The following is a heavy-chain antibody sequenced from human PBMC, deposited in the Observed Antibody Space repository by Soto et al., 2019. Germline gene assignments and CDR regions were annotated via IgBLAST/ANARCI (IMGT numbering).Heavy chain of an antibody. CDR3: ALRKTGSYFDY. J-gene: IGHJ4*02. D-gene: IGHD1-26*01. V-gene: IGHV3-23*01. Sequence: GGSLRLPCAASGFTFSSYAMSCVRQAPGKGLEWVSGIGASGAGTYYADSVKGRFIISRDNSKNTLHLQMNSLRAEDTAVYYCALRKTGSYFDYWGQGTLVTVSS. CDR1: GFTFSSYA. CDR2: IGASGAGT.